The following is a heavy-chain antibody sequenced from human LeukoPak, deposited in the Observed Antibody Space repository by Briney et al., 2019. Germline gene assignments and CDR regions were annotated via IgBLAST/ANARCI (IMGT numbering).Heavy chain of an antibody. CDR1: GGSISSSSYY. CDR3: ARGRQLVP. CDR2: INHSGST. V-gene: IGHV4-39*07. Sequence: SETLSLTCTVSGGSISSSSYYWGWIRQPPGKGLEWIGEINHSGSTNYNPSLKSRVTISVDTSKNQFSLKLSSVTAADTAVYYCARGRQLVPLGQGTLVTVSS. J-gene: IGHJ5*02. D-gene: IGHD6-13*01.